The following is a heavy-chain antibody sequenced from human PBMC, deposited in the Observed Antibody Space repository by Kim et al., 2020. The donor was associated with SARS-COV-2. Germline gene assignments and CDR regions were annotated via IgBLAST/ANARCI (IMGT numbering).Heavy chain of an antibody. CDR2: ISFDGSKR. D-gene: IGHD1-20*01. CDR3: AKVAFNWNREDGLDM. J-gene: IGHJ3*02. CDR1: RFTFSDYD. V-gene: IGHV3-30*18. Sequence: GGSLRLSCAASRFTFSDYDMHWVRQPPGKGLEWVAVISFDGSKRHYADHVMGRFTVSRDNSADTLFLQMNSLRPEDTAIYYCAKVAFNWNREDGLDMWG.